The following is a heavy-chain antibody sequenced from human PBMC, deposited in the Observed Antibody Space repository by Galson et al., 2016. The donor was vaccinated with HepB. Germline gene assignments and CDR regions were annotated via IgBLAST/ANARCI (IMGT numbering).Heavy chain of an antibody. CDR3: ARDGAVSPSNFDS. D-gene: IGHD2-8*01. CDR1: GYTFDING. CDR2: ISAYNGNS. V-gene: IGHV1-18*04. Sequence: SVKVSCKASGYTFDINGISWLRQTPEHGLEWLGWISAYNGNSNHAQNLQGRVTLTIDTSTSTAYMELRALTSDDTAVYFCARDGAVSPSNFDSWGQGTLVAVSS. J-gene: IGHJ4*02.